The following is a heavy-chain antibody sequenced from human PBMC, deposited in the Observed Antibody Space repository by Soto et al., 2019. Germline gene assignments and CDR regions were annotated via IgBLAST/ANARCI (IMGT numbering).Heavy chain of an antibody. CDR3: ARAGNPTVTHSETTFYFDY. V-gene: IGHV4-34*01. Sequence: SETLSLTCAVYGGSFSGYYWSWIRQPPGKGLEWIGEINHSGSTNYNPSLKSRVTISVDTSKNQFSLKLSSVTAADTTVYYCARAGNPTVTHSETTFYFDYWGQGTLVTVSS. D-gene: IGHD4-4*01. J-gene: IGHJ4*02. CDR2: INHSGST. CDR1: GGSFSGYY.